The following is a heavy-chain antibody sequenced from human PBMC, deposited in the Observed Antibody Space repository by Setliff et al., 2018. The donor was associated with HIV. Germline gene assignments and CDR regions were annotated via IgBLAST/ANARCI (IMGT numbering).Heavy chain of an antibody. CDR1: GFSFRTYS. Sequence: PGWSLRLSCAASGFSFRTYSMNWVRQAPGKGLEWVSYISTGGTAMFYADSVKGRFTISRDDAKNSMYLQMNRLRAEDTAVYYCARGVGSRTFGYNWFDPWGQGTLVTVSS. CDR2: ISTGGTAM. D-gene: IGHD3-10*01. J-gene: IGHJ5*02. CDR3: ARGVGSRTFGYNWFDP. V-gene: IGHV3-48*01.